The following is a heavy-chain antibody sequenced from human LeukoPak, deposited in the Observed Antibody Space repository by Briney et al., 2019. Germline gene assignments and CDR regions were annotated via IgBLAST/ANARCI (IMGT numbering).Heavy chain of an antibody. V-gene: IGHV1-46*01. D-gene: IGHD5-12*01. Sequence: ASVKVSCQASGYTFTSYYMHWARQAPGKGVEWMGIINPSGSSTSYAQKFQGRVTTTRDMSTSTVYMELSSLRTEEAAVYYCWRGGWISFGRYMDVWGKGTTVTVSS. CDR3: WRGGWISFGRYMDV. J-gene: IGHJ6*03. CDR1: GYTFTSYY. CDR2: INPSGSST.